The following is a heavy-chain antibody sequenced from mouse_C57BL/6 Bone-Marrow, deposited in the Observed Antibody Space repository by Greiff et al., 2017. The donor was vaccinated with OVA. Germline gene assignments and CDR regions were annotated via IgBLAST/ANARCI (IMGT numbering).Heavy chain of an antibody. CDR1: GFSLSTLGLG. CDR2: IWWDDDK. J-gene: IGHJ3*01. CDR3: APIDSSGRSFAY. Sequence: SGPGILQLSQTLSLTCSFSGFSLSTLGLGVGWIRQPSGKGLEWLAHIWWDDDKYYNPALKSRLTISKDTSKNQVFLKIANVDTADTATYYCAPIDSSGRSFAYWGQGTLVTVSA. D-gene: IGHD3-2*02. V-gene: IGHV8-8*01.